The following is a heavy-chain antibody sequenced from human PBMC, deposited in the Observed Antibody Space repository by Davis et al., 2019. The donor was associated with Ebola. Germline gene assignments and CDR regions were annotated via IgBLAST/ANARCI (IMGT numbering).Heavy chain of an antibody. CDR3: ARKDFGDYAYSDY. CDR1: GFTFKSFD. J-gene: IGHJ4*02. D-gene: IGHD4-17*01. Sequence: GGSLRLSCAASGFTFKSFDMNWVRQPPGGGLEWVASIKSDVSYIYYAASVRGRFTVSRDNAENSLYLQMTSPKVEDSAFYFCARKDFGDYAYSDYWGQGTLVTVSS. CDR2: IKSDVSYI. V-gene: IGHV3-21*01.